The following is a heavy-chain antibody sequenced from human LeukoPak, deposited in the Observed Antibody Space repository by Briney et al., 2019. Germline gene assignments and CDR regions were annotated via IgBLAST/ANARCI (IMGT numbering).Heavy chain of an antibody. CDR1: GSGFSDQY. CDR2: IWYDGSNR. J-gene: IGHJ4*02. D-gene: IGHD3-10*01. Sequence: GGSLRLSCAASGSGFSDQYMDWVRQAPGKGLELVAIIWYDGSNRFYADSVKGRFTISRDNSKSTLYLQMNSLRAEDTAVYFCASGLVGGSFDYWGQGTLVTV. CDR3: ASGLVGGSFDY. V-gene: IGHV3-33*08.